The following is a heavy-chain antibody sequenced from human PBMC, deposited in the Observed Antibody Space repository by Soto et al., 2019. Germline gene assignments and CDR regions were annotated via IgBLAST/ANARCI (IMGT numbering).Heavy chain of an antibody. CDR2: ISYDGSNK. Sequence: QVQLVESGGGVVQPGRSLRLSCAASGFTFSSYAMHWVRQAPGKGLEWVAVISYDGSNKYYADSVKGRFTISRDNSKNTLYLQMNSLRAEDTAVYYCARDEDLRITIFGVVSDGMEVWGQGTTVTVSS. J-gene: IGHJ6*02. CDR1: GFTFSSYA. CDR3: ARDEDLRITIFGVVSDGMEV. D-gene: IGHD3-3*01. V-gene: IGHV3-30-3*01.